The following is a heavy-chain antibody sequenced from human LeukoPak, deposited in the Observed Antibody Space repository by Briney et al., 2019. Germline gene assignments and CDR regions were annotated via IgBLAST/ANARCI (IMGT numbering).Heavy chain of an antibody. V-gene: IGHV1-46*03. Sequence: ASVKVSCKASRYTFTSYYMHWVRQAPRQGLEWMGIINPIGGSTSYAQKFQGRVTMNRDTYTSTVYMELSSLRSEDTAVYYCATGSVGNPAEFDYWGQGTLVTVSS. CDR1: RYTFTSYY. D-gene: IGHD4-23*01. J-gene: IGHJ4*02. CDR3: ATGSVGNPAEFDY. CDR2: INPIGGST.